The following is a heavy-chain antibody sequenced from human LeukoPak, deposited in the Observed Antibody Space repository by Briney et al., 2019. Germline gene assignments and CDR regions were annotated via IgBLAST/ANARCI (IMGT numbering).Heavy chain of an antibody. J-gene: IGHJ4*02. D-gene: IGHD1-7*01. CDR1: GFTFSGYA. CDR3: AKVLVGTTCFEY. V-gene: IGHV3-23*01. Sequence: PGGSLRLSCAASGFTFSGYAMSWVRQAPGKGLEWVSAISGSGGSTYYADSVKGRFTISRDNSKNTLYLQMNSLRAEDTAVYYCAKVLVGTTCFEYWGQGTLVTVSS. CDR2: ISGSGGST.